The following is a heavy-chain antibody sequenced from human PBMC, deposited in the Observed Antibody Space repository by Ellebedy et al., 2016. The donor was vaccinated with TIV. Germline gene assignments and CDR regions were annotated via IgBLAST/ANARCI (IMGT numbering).Heavy chain of an antibody. D-gene: IGHD5-12*01. CDR3: AKDGRGHSYGDAFDI. J-gene: IGHJ3*02. CDR2: ISYDGRNK. V-gene: IGHV3-30*18. Sequence: PGGSLRLSCAASGFTFNSYGMHWFRQAPGKGLEWVAVISYDGRNKDSADSAKGRFTISRDNSKNTVYLQMNRLRPEDTAVYYCAKDGRGHSYGDAFDIWGQGTMVTVSS. CDR1: GFTFNSYG.